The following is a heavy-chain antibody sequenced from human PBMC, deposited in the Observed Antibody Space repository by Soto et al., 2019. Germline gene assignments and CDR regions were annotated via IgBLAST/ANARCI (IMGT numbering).Heavy chain of an antibody. V-gene: IGHV4-59*08. J-gene: IGHJ4*02. CDR1: GGSISSYY. CDR3: ARHWTYSGYDFSFDY. Sequence: QVQLQESGPGLVKPSETLSLTCTVSGGSISSYYWSWIRQPPGKGLEWIGYIYYSGSTNYNPSLKSRVTISVDTSKNQFSLKLSSVTAADTAVYYCARHWTYSGYDFSFDYWGQGTLVTVSS. CDR2: IYYSGST. D-gene: IGHD5-12*01.